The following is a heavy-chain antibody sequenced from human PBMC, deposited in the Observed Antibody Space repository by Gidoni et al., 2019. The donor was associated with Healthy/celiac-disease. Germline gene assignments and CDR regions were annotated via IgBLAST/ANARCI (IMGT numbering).Heavy chain of an antibody. CDR3: AKDLYSGWFKNAFDI. CDR1: GFTFSSYV. D-gene: IGHD6-19*01. V-gene: IGHV3-23*01. J-gene: IGHJ3*02. Sequence: EVQLLESGGGLVQPGGSLRLSCAAPGFTFSSYVMSWVRQAPWKGFEWVSAISGSGGSTYYADSVKGRFTISRDNSKNTLYLQMNSLRAEDTAVYYCAKDLYSGWFKNAFDIWGQGTMVTFSS. CDR2: ISGSGGST.